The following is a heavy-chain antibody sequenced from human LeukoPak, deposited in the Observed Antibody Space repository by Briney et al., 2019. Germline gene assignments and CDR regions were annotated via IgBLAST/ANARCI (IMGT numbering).Heavy chain of an antibody. CDR2: MNPNSGNT. Sequence: ASVDVSCKASGYTFTSYDINWVRQATGQGLEWMGWMNPNSGNTGYAQKFQGRVTMTSNTSISTAYTEMSSMRSEDSGVYYCATGGERSCSSTSCYEWGSNWFDPWGQGTLVTVSS. J-gene: IGHJ5*02. CDR3: ATGGERSCSSTSCYEWGSNWFDP. CDR1: GYTFTSYD. D-gene: IGHD2-2*01. V-gene: IGHV1-8*01.